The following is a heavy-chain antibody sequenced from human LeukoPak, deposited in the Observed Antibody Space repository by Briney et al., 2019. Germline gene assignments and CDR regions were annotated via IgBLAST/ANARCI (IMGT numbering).Heavy chain of an antibody. CDR2: IYYSGST. CDR1: GGSISSYY. CDR3: AREVTTVHFDY. J-gene: IGHJ4*02. Sequence: SETLSLTCTVSGGSISSYYWSWIRQPPGKGLEWIGYIYYSGSTYYNPSLKSRVTISVDTSKNQFSLKLSSVTAADTAVYYCAREVTTVHFDYWGQGTLVTVSS. D-gene: IGHD4-17*01. V-gene: IGHV4-59*12.